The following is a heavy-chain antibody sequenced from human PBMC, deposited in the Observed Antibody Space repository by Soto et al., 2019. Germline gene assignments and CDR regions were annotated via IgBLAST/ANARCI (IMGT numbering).Heavy chain of an antibody. D-gene: IGHD1-26*01. J-gene: IGHJ4*02. CDR1: GFTVTRYS. V-gene: IGHV3-21*06. CDR3: ARESEELTSNFDY. Sequence: GGSLRLSCAASGFTVTRYSMNWVRQARGKGLEWVSSISSTTNYIYYGDSMKGRFTISRDNAKNSLYLEMNSLRAEDTAVYSCARESEELTSNFDYWGQGTLVTVSS. CDR2: ISSTTNYI.